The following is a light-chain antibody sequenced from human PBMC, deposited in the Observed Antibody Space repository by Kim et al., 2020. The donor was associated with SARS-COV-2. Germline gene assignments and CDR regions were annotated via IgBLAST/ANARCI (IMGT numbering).Light chain of an antibody. CDR1: QNVSSN. V-gene: IGKV3-15*01. J-gene: IGKJ4*01. CDR2: GAS. Sequence: VAPGERATLSCRASQNVSSNLAWYQQKPGQAPRLLIYGASTRATGIPARFSGSGSGTEFTLTISSLQSEYFAVYYCQQYNNWPLTFGGGTKVDIK. CDR3: QQYNNWPLT.